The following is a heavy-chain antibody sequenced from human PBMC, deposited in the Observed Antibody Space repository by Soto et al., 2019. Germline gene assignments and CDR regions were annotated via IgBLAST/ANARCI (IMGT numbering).Heavy chain of an antibody. D-gene: IGHD6-19*01. CDR2: FDPEDGET. V-gene: IGHV1-24*01. Sequence: SVKVSCKVSGYTLTELSMHWVRQAPGKGLEWMGGFDPEDGETIYAQKFQGRVTMTEDTSTDTAYMELSSLRSEDTAVYYCATSYSSGFNWFDPWGQGTLVTVSS. J-gene: IGHJ5*02. CDR3: ATSYSSGFNWFDP. CDR1: GYTLTELS.